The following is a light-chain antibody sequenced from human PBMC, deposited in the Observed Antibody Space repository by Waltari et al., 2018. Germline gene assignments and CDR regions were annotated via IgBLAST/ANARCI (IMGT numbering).Light chain of an antibody. CDR3: QQSYSFPRT. CDR2: AAS. J-gene: IGKJ1*01. Sequence: DIQMTQSPSSLSASVGARVTITCRSSQTIRNSLNWYQQKPGKAPKFLIYAASTLQSGLPSRFSGSGSGTDFTLTISSLQPEDFATYYCQQSYSFPRTFGQGTKVEIK. V-gene: IGKV1-39*01. CDR1: QTIRNS.